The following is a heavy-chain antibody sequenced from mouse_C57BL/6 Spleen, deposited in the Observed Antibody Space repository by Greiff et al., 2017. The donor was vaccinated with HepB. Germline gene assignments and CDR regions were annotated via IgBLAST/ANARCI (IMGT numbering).Heavy chain of an antibody. Sequence: VQLQQSGAELVKPGASVKISCKASGYAFSSYWMNWVKQRPGKGLEWIGQIYPGDGDTNYNGKFKGKATLTADKSSSTAYMQLSSLTSEDSAVYFCARSGTTEESTWFAYWGQGTLVTVSA. CDR2: IYPGDGDT. V-gene: IGHV1-80*01. D-gene: IGHD1-1*01. J-gene: IGHJ3*01. CDR1: GYAFSSYW. CDR3: ARSGTTEESTWFAY.